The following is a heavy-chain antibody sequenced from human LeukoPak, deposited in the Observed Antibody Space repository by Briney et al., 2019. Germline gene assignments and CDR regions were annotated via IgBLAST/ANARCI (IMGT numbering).Heavy chain of an antibody. V-gene: IGHV3-23*01. Sequence: GEPLRLSCTASGSTFSTYPMTGVRQAPGQGLEWVSAISGNSVTIYYADSVKGRFTISRDNSKNTLYLQMYSLRAEDTAVYYCATILTGTYSFGLWSQGTLVIVTS. CDR2: ISGNSVTI. D-gene: IGHD2-8*02. CDR3: ATILTGTYSFGL. CDR1: GSTFSTYP. J-gene: IGHJ4*02.